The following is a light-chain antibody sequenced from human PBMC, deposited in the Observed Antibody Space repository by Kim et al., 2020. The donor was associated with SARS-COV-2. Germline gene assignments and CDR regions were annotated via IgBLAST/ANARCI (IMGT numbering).Light chain of an antibody. CDR1: SLRSYY. J-gene: IGLJ3*02. CDR3: NSRDSSGNHWV. V-gene: IGLV3-19*01. Sequence: ALVHTVRITCQGASLRSYYASWYQQKPGQAPVLVIYGKNNRPSGIPDRFSGSSSGNTASLTITGAQAEDEADYYCNSRDSSGNHWVFGGGTQLTVL. CDR2: GKN.